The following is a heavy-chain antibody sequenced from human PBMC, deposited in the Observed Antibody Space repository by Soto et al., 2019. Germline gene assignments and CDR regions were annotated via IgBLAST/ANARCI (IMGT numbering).Heavy chain of an antibody. CDR2: IYYSGSS. V-gene: IGHV4-31*03. Sequence: SETLSLTCTVSGDSISSDGYYWSWMRQHPGKGLEWIGYIYYSGSSYYNPSLKSRVTISVDASKNQFSLKVSSVTAADTAVYYCARVSYGMDVWGQGTTVTVSS. CDR1: GDSISSDGYY. CDR3: ARVSYGMDV. J-gene: IGHJ6*02.